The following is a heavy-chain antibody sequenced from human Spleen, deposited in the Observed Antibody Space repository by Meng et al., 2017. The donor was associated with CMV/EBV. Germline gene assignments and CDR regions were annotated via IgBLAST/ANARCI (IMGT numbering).Heavy chain of an antibody. J-gene: IGHJ4*02. Sequence: ASVKVSCKASGYTFTSYGISWVRQAPGQGLEWMGWISAYNGNTNYAQKFQGRVIMTRDASISTTYMELSRLRFDDTAVYYCARNVDTAMVYNPPNHDDYWGQGTLVTVSS. CDR3: ARNVDTAMVYNPPNHDDY. V-gene: IGHV1-18*01. CDR1: GYTFTSYG. CDR2: ISAYNGNT. D-gene: IGHD5-18*01.